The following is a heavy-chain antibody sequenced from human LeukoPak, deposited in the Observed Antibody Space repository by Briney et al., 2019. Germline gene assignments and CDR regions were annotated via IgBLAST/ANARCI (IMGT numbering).Heavy chain of an antibody. CDR3: ARDWTVGATRAREWGLSYYGMDV. CDR2: ISSSSSSTI. CDR1: RFTFSTYS. J-gene: IGHJ6*02. V-gene: IGHV3-48*01. Sequence: GGSLRLSCAASRFTFSTYSMNWVRQAPGKGLEWVSYISSSSSSTIYYADSVKGRFTISRDNAKNSLYLQMNSLRAEDTAVYYCARDWTVGATRAREWGLSYYGMDVWGQGTTVTVSS. D-gene: IGHD1-26*01.